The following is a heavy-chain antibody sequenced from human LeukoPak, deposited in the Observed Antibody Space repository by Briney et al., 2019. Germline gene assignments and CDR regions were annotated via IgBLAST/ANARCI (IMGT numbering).Heavy chain of an antibody. V-gene: IGHV4-31*03. CDR1: GGSISSGGYY. CDR2: IYYSGST. D-gene: IGHD3-3*01. CDR3: ARDSFNDFWSGGDRMDV. J-gene: IGHJ6*02. Sequence: SETLSLTCTVSGGSISSGGYYWSWVRQHPGKGLEWIGYIYYSGSTYYNPSLKSRVTISVDTSKNQFSLKLSSVTAADTAVYYCARDSFNDFWSGGDRMDVWGQGTTVTVSS.